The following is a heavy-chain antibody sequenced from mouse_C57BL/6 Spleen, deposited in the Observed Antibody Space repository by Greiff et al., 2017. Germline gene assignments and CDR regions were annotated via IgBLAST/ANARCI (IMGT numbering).Heavy chain of an antibody. J-gene: IGHJ2*01. Sequence: QVQLKESGPELVKPGASVKLSCKASGYTFTSYDINWVKQRPGQGLEWIGWIYTRDGSTKYNEKFKGKATLTVDTSTSTAYMELHSLTSEDSAVYFCARRTGLDYWGQGTTLTVSS. CDR2: IYTRDGST. CDR1: GYTFTSYD. CDR3: ARRTGLDY. V-gene: IGHV1-85*01. D-gene: IGHD4-1*01.